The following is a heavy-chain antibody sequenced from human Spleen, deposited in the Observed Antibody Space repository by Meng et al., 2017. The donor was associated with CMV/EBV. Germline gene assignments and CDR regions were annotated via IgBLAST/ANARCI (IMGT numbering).Heavy chain of an antibody. Sequence: ASVKVSCKTSGYVFTGYYIHWVRQAPGQGLEWMGWINPNSGGANYVQKFQGRVTMTRDTSISTAYMELSRLRFDDTAMYYCAMLSTPPTGTPSFYFDYWGQGTLVTVSS. CDR3: AMLSTPPTGTPSFYFDY. V-gene: IGHV1-2*02. CDR2: INPNSGGA. D-gene: IGHD1-1*01. J-gene: IGHJ4*02. CDR1: GYVFTGYY.